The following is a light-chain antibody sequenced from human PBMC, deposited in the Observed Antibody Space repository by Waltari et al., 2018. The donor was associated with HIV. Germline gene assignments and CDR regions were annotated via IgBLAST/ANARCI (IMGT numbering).Light chain of an antibody. CDR2: GAS. CDR3: QHYKSSFRT. Sequence: DIQLTQSPSTLSVSVGDRVTITCRASESISTFLVWYQQKPGKAPRLLIFGASSLHNGVPSRFIGGGSGTDFTLTISSLQPDDFATYYCQHYKSSFRTFGQGTRVEMK. V-gene: IGKV1-5*03. J-gene: IGKJ1*01. CDR1: ESISTF.